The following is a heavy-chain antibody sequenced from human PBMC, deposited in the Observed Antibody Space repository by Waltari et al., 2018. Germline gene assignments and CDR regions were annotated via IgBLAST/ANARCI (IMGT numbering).Heavy chain of an antibody. V-gene: IGHV3-23*01. CDR3: ATYGQSPRNDQ. D-gene: IGHD2-2*01. CDR2: ISSSGNDT. Sequence: EVQLLESGGGLVQLGVSLRISCAVPGFRLSNFAMSWVRQAPGKGLEWVSLISSSGNDTIYAESVKGRFISTRDNSKDTLYLQMNSLRADDTAIYYCATYGQSPRNDQWGQGTQLTVS. J-gene: IGHJ1*01. CDR1: GFRLSNFA.